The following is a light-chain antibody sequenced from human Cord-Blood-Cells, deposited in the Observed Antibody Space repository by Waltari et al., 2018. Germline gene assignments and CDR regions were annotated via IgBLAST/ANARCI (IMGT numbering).Light chain of an antibody. CDR1: SSDLWCIHL. CDR2: EGS. CDR3: CSYAGSSTWV. V-gene: IGLV2-23*01. Sequence: PALTHTDSVSGSPGHSITITDHAHSSDLWCIHLSCWYQQHPGKAPKRMIYEGSKRPSAVASRFSGSRSGNTASLTISGLQAEDAADYYCCSYAGSSTWVFGGGTKLTVL. J-gene: IGLJ3*02.